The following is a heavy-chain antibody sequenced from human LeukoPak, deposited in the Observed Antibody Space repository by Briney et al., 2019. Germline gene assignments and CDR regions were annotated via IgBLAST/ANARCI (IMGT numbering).Heavy chain of an antibody. CDR3: ARKITMITGFDY. D-gene: IGHD3-22*01. J-gene: IGHJ4*02. Sequence: SQTLSLTCTVSGGSISSGGYSWSWIRQHPGKGLEWIEYIYYSGSTYYNPSLKSRVTISVDTSKDQFSLKLSSVTAADTAVYYCARKITMITGFDYWGQGTLVTVSS. CDR1: GGSISSGGYS. CDR2: IYYSGST. V-gene: IGHV4-31*03.